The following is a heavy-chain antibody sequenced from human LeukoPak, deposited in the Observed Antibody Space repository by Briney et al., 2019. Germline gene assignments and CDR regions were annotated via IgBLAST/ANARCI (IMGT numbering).Heavy chain of an antibody. CDR3: ARLYWTGHFQLLFDY. V-gene: IGHV4-39*01. CDR1: GGSISSSSYY. J-gene: IGHJ4*02. CDR2: IYYSAST. Sequence: SETLSLTCTASGGSISSSSYYWGWIRQPPGKGREWIGSIYYSASTYYNPSLKSRVTISVDTSKNQFSLKLSSVTAADTAVYYCARLYWTGHFQLLFDYWGQGTLVTVSS. D-gene: IGHD2-2*01.